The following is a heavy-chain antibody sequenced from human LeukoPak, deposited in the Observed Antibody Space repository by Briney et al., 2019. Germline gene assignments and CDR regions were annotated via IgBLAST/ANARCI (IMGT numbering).Heavy chain of an antibody. V-gene: IGHV4-61*02. D-gene: IGHD6-19*01. CDR2: IYTSGST. Sequence: SQTLSLTCTVSGGSISSGRYYWSWIGQPAGKGLEWIGRIYTSGSTNYNPSLKSRVTISVDTSKNQFSLKLSSVTAADTAVYYCARTPRYSSGWVQPKDYWGQGTLVTVSS. CDR3: ARTPRYSSGWVQPKDY. CDR1: GGSISSGRYY. J-gene: IGHJ4*02.